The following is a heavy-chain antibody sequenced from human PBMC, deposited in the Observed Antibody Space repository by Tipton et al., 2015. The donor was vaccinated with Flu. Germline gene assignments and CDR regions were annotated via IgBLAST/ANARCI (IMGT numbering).Heavy chain of an antibody. CDR1: GGSLSSYF. J-gene: IGHJ2*01. D-gene: IGHD1-26*01. CDR2: IYPSGNT. CDR3: ARSGSYHHYYFDL. V-gene: IGHV4-4*07. Sequence: TLSLTCTVSGGSLSSYFWSWIRQPAGKGLEWMGRIYPSGNTNYNPSLQSRVSMSVDTSRNQFSLSLTSVTAADAAIYYCARSGSYHHYYFDLWGRGTLVSVSS.